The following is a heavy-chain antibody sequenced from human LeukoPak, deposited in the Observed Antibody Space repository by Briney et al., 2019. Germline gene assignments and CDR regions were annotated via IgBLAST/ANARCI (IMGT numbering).Heavy chain of an antibody. CDR1: GFTFSSYA. CDR3: AKINPYDYVWGSADY. Sequence: GGSLRLSCAASGFTFSSYAMSWVRQAPGKGLEWVSTISTSGASTYYADSVKGLFTISRDNSKNTLYLQMNSLRAEDTAVYYCAKINPYDYVWGSADYWGQGTLVTVSS. D-gene: IGHD3-16*01. CDR2: ISTSGAST. V-gene: IGHV3-23*01. J-gene: IGHJ4*02.